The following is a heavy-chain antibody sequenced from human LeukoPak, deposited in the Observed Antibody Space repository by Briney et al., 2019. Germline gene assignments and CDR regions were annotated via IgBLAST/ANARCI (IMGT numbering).Heavy chain of an antibody. Sequence: GALRLSCAASGFTFSSYAMSWVRQAPGKGLEWVSAISGSGGSTYYADSVKGRFTISRDNSKNTLYLQMNSLRAEDTAVYYCAKDAPVNIVVVPAANSWGQGTLVTVSS. J-gene: IGHJ4*02. CDR2: ISGSGGST. CDR3: AKDAPVNIVVVPAANS. D-gene: IGHD2-2*01. V-gene: IGHV3-23*01. CDR1: GFTFSSYA.